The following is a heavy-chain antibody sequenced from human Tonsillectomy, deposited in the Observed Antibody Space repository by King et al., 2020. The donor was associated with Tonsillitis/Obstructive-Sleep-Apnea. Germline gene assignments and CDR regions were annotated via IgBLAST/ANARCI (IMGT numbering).Heavy chain of an antibody. J-gene: IGHJ4*02. CDR1: GFTLSSYW. Sequence: VQLVESGGGLVQPGGSLRLSCAASGFTLSSYWMSWVRQAPGKGLEWVANIKQGGNEKYYVDSVKGRFTISRDNTKNSLYLQMNSLRAEDAALYYCARVGRKEVWSLDHWGQGTLVTVSS. CDR3: ARVGRKEVWSLDH. CDR2: IKQGGNEK. V-gene: IGHV3-7*03. D-gene: IGHD3-10*01.